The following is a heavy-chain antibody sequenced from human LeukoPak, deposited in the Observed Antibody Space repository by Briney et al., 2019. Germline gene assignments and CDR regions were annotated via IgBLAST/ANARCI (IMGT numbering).Heavy chain of an antibody. V-gene: IGHV1-8*01. J-gene: IGHJ6*02. CDR1: GYTFTSYD. CDR3: ARGRWELLWFGELSSGLAV. CDR2: MNPKSGNT. D-gene: IGHD3-10*01. Sequence: ASVKVSCKASGYTFTSYDINWVRQATGQGLEWMGWMNPKSGNTGYAQKFQGRVTMTRNTSISTAYMELSSLRSEDTAVYYCARGRWELLWFGELSSGLAVWGQGTTVTVSS.